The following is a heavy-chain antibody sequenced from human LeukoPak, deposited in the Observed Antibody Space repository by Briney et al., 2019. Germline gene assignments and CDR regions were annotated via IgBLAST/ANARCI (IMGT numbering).Heavy chain of an antibody. Sequence: ASVKVSCKASGYTFTGYYMHWVRQAPGQGLEWMGWISAYNGNTNYAQKLQGRVTMTTDTSTSTAYMELRSLRSDDTAVYYCARVSPIPARTVDYWGQGTLVTVSS. CDR1: GYTFTGYY. CDR2: ISAYNGNT. CDR3: ARVSPIPARTVDY. J-gene: IGHJ4*02. V-gene: IGHV1-18*01. D-gene: IGHD6-6*01.